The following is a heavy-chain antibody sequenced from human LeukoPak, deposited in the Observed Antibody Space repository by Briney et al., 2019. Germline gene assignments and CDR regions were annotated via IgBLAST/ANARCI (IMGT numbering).Heavy chain of an antibody. V-gene: IGHV3-13*01. CDR2: IGTAGDT. J-gene: IGHJ4*02. CDR1: GFTFSSYD. CDR3: ARGSDTTTFDY. D-gene: IGHD1-14*01. Sequence: GGSLRLSCAASGFTFSSYDMHWVRHAPGKGLEWVSAIGTAGDTYYPGSVKGRFTISRENAKNSLYLQMNSLRAGDTAVYYCARGSDTTTFDYWGQGTLVTVSS.